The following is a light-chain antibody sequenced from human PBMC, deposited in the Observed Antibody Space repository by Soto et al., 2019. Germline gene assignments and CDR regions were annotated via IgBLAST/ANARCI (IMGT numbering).Light chain of an antibody. Sequence: QSALTQPASVSGSLGQSITISCTGTNSDIGGYNYVSWYQQHPGKAPKLMIYDVSNRPSGVSYRFSGSKSGNTASLTISGLQAEDEADYYCSSYTSRSTLGVFGGGTKLTVL. CDR3: SSYTSRSTLGV. CDR2: DVS. J-gene: IGLJ2*01. CDR1: NSDIGGYNY. V-gene: IGLV2-14*03.